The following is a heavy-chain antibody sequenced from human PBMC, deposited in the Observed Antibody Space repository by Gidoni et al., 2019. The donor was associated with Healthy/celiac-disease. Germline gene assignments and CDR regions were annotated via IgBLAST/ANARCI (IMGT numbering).Heavy chain of an antibody. D-gene: IGHD1-20*01. V-gene: IGHV4-31*03. CDR1: GGSTSRGGYY. CDR2: INYSGST. CDR3: ARDKLRDITGKGYGMDV. J-gene: IGHJ6*02. Sequence: QVQLQESGPGLVKPSQTLSPTCTVSGGSTSRGGYYWSWIRQHPGKGLGWIGYINYSGSTYYNPSLKSRVTISVDTSKNQFSLKLSSVTAADTAVYYCARDKLRDITGKGYGMDVWGQGTTVTVSS.